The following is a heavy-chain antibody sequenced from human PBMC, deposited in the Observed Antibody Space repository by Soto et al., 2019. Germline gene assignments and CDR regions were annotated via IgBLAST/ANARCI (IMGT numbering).Heavy chain of an antibody. Sequence: SENLSLTCTVSGGSISSYYWSWIRQPPGKGLEWIGYIYYSGSTNYNPSLKSRVTISVDTSKNQFSLKLSSVTAADTAVYYCARVKGSGSYYNVTSIGDHQDLNYVPTRRTSDL. J-gene: IGHJ2*01. CDR2: IYYSGST. CDR3: ARVKGSGSYYNVTSIGDHQDLNYVPTRRTSDL. D-gene: IGHD3-10*01. V-gene: IGHV4-59*01. CDR1: GGSISSYY.